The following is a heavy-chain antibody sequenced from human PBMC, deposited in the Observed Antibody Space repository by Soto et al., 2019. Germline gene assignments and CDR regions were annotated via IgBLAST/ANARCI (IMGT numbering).Heavy chain of an antibody. CDR1: GDSISSHY. V-gene: IGHV4-4*07. Sequence: SETLSLTCTVSGDSISSHYWSWIRQPAGKGLEGIGHIYTSGSPKYNPFLRSRVTMSLDKSKNQLSLRLSSVTAADTAVYFCARTSTGYGYGDYWGHGILVTVSS. CDR3: ARTSTGYGYGDY. J-gene: IGHJ4*01. D-gene: IGHD2-15*01. CDR2: IYTSGSP.